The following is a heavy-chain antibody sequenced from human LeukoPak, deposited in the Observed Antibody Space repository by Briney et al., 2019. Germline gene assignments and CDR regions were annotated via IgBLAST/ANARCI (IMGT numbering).Heavy chain of an antibody. V-gene: IGHV3-33*01. Sequence: QSGGSLRLSCAASGFTFSSYGMHWVRQAPGKGLEWVAVIWYDGSNKYYADSVKGRFTISRDNSKNTLYLQMNSLRAEDTAVYYCARDPHPTAPDYYYYGMDVWGQGTTVTVS. CDR1: GFTFSSYG. J-gene: IGHJ6*02. CDR3: ARDPHPTAPDYYYYGMDV. D-gene: IGHD2-2*01. CDR2: IWYDGSNK.